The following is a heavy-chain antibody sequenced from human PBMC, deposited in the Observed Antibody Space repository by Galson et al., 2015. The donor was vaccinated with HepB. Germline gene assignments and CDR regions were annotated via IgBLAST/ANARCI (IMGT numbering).Heavy chain of an antibody. CDR3: ARVTQLWNNAFDI. J-gene: IGHJ3*02. CDR1: GYTFTSYA. Sequence: SVKVSCKASGYTFTSYAMRWVRQAPGQRLEWMGWINAGNGNTKYSQKFQGRVTITRDTSASTAYMELSSLRSDDTAVYYCARVTQLWNNAFDIWGQGTMVTVSS. D-gene: IGHD5-18*01. CDR2: INAGNGNT. V-gene: IGHV1-3*01.